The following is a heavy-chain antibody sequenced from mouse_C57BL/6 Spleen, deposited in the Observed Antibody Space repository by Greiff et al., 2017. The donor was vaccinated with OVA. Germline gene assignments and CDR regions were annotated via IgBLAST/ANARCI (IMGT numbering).Heavy chain of an antibody. CDR1: GYTFTDYY. CDR2: INPYNGGT. CDR3: AREDGSHFDY. V-gene: IGHV1-19*01. J-gene: IGHJ2*01. D-gene: IGHD1-1*01. Sequence: VHVKQSGPVLVKPGASVKMSCKASGYTFTDYYMNWVKQSHGKSLEWIGVINPYNGGTSYNQKFKGKATLTVDKSSSTAYMELNSLTSEDSAVYYCAREDGSHFDYWGQGTTLTVSS.